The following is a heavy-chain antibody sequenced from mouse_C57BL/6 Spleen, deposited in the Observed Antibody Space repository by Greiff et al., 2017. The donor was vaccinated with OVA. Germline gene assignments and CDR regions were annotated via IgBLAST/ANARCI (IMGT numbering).Heavy chain of an antibody. CDR2: INPNNGGT. V-gene: IGHV1-18*01. CDR1: GYTFTDYN. CDR3: ARRGWLPFYYAMDY. D-gene: IGHD2-2*01. J-gene: IGHJ4*01. Sequence: VQLQQSGPELVKPGASVKIPCKASGYTFTDYNMDWVKQSHGKSLEWIGDINPNNGGTIYNQKFKGKATLTVDKSSSTAYMELRSLTSEDTAVYYCARRGWLPFYYAMDYWGQGTSVTVSS.